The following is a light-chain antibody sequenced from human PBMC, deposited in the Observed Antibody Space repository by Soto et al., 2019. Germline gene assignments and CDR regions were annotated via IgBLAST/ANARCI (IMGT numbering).Light chain of an antibody. Sequence: DIPLNQYPSTLSACVGGIVTITSRVSRSIINWLAWYQQKPGKAPKFLIYAASTLQSGVPSRFSGSGSGTDFTLTISSLQSEDFAVYYCQQYNNWPLITFGQGTLLEVK. CDR2: AAS. CDR3: QQYNNWPLIT. J-gene: IGKJ5*01. CDR1: RSIINW. V-gene: IGKV1-5*01.